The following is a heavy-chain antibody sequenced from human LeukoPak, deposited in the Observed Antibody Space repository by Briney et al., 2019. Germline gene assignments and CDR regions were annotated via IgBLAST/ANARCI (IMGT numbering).Heavy chain of an antibody. D-gene: IGHD2-15*01. CDR1: GGSISSYY. Sequence: SETLSLTCTVSGGSISSYYWSWIRQPAGKGLEWIGRIYTSGSTNYNPSLKSRVTMSVDTSKNQFSLKLSSVTAADTAVYYCARAECSGGSCYFDYWRQGTLVTVSS. V-gene: IGHV4-4*07. CDR3: ARAECSGGSCYFDY. J-gene: IGHJ4*02. CDR2: IYTSGST.